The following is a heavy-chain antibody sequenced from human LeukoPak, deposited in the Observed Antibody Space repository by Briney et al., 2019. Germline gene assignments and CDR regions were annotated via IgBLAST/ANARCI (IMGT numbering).Heavy chain of an antibody. V-gene: IGHV3-74*01. CDR1: GFSFSSYS. D-gene: IGHD3-22*01. Sequence: GGSLRLSCAASGFSFSSYSMNWVRQAPGKGLVWVSRINSDGSSTSYADSVKGRFTISRDNAKNTLYLQMNSLRAEDTAVYYCARGGLSDSSGYYLHWGQGTLVTVSS. J-gene: IGHJ4*02. CDR3: ARGGLSDSSGYYLH. CDR2: INSDGSST.